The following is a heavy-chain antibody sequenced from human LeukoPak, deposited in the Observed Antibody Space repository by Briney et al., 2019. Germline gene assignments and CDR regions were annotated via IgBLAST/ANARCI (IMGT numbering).Heavy chain of an antibody. CDR2: IRQDGNEI. V-gene: IGHV3-7*01. Sequence: GGSLRLSCAASGFTFSNYWMSWVRQAPGKGLEWVANIRQDGNEIFYVDSVKGRFTISRDNAENSLYLQMNSLRAEDTAVYYCATNWNYRFDYWGQGTPVAVSS. CDR3: ATNWNYRFDY. D-gene: IGHD1-7*01. J-gene: IGHJ4*02. CDR1: GFTFSNYW.